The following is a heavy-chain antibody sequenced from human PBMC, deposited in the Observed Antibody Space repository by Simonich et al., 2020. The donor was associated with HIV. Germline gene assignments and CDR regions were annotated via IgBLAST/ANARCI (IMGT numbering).Heavy chain of an antibody. Sequence: QLQLQESGPGLVKPSETLSLTCTVSGGSISSSRYYLGWIRQPPGKGREWIGSIYYSGNTYYNPSLKSRLTISVDTSKNQFSLKLSSVTAADTAVYYCARQGGAIGLGYWGQGTLVTVSS. D-gene: IGHD7-27*01. J-gene: IGHJ4*02. CDR1: GGSISSSRYY. V-gene: IGHV4-39*01. CDR3: ARQGGAIGLGY. CDR2: IYYSGNT.